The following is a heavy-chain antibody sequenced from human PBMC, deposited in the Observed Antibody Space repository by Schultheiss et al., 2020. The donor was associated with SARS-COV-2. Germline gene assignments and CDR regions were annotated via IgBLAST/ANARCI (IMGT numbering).Heavy chain of an antibody. D-gene: IGHD6-6*01. CDR3: ARDSLGSGSSTFFLGEIIKKLVLGGYFDL. CDR1: GFTFSSYA. Sequence: GGSLRLSCAASGFTFSSYAMSWVRQAPGKGLEWVSAISGSGGSTYYADSVKGRFTISRDNSKNTLYLQMNSLRAEDTAVYYCARDSLGSGSSTFFLGEIIKKLVLGGYFDLWGRGTLVTVSS. CDR2: ISGSGGST. J-gene: IGHJ2*01. V-gene: IGHV3-23*01.